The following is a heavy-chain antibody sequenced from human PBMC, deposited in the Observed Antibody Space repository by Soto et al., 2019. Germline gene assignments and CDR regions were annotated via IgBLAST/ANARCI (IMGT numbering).Heavy chain of an antibody. CDR2: INPNSGGT. D-gene: IGHD2-21*01. CDR3: AREGLGENYYYGMDV. V-gene: IGHV1-2*02. Sequence: ASVKVSCKASGYTFTGYYMHWVRQAPGQGLEWMGWINPNSGGTNYAQKFQGRGTMTRDTSISTAYMELSRLRSDDTAVYYCAREGLGENYYYGMDVWGQGTTVTVSS. J-gene: IGHJ6*02. CDR1: GYTFTGYY.